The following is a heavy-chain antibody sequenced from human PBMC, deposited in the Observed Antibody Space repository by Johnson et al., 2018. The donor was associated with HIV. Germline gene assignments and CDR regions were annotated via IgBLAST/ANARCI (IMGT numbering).Heavy chain of an antibody. D-gene: IGHD3-22*01. J-gene: IGHJ3*02. CDR2: ISSSGSTI. V-gene: IGHV3-11*04. CDR1: GFTFSDYY. CDR3: ARYGVSSGYYEEHDAFDI. Sequence: QVQLVESGGGLVKPGGSLRLSCAASGFTFSDYYMSWIRQAPGKGLEWVSYISSSGSTIYYAESVQGRFTISRDNAKNTLYLQMNSLWAEDTAVYYCARYGVSSGYYEEHDAFDIWGQGTMVTVSS.